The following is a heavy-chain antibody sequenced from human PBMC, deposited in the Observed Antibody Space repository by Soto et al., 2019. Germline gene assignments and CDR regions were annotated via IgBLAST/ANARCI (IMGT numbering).Heavy chain of an antibody. CDR1: GFTFSDYY. CDR3: ARDGLGWFGELSNYFDY. V-gene: IGHV3-11*04. D-gene: IGHD3-10*01. J-gene: IGHJ4*02. CDR2: ISSSGSTI. Sequence: GGSLRLSCAGSGFTFSDYYMSWIRQAPGKGLEWVSYISSSGSTIYYADSVKGRFTISRDNSKNTLYLQMNSLRAEDTAVYYCARDGLGWFGELSNYFDYWGQGTLVTVSS.